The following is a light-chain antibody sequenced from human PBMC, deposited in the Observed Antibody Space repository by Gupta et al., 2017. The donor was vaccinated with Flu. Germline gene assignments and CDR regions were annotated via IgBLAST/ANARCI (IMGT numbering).Light chain of an antibody. V-gene: IGKV1-5*03. Sequence: DIQMTQSPSTLSASVGDRVTITCRASQSISSWLAWYQQKPGKAPKLLIYKASSLESGVPSRFSGSGSGTEFTLTIISLQPDDFATYYCQQSNSSWTFGQGTKVEIK. CDR2: KAS. CDR3: QQSNSSWT. CDR1: QSISSW. J-gene: IGKJ1*01.